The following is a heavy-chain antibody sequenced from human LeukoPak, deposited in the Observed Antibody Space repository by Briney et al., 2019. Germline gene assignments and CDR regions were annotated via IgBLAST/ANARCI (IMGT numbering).Heavy chain of an antibody. CDR1: GGSISGFY. V-gene: IGHV4-4*09. CDR2: SHTSGST. CDR3: ARHTRNGHYNPLDM. Sequence: SETLSLTCTVSGGSISGFYWSWIRQPPGKELEWIGYSHTSGSTGYNPSLESRVTISVDTSKNQFSLRVTSVTAADTAVYYCARHTRNGHYNPLDMWAKGKMVTVS. J-gene: IGHJ3*02. D-gene: IGHD4-17*01.